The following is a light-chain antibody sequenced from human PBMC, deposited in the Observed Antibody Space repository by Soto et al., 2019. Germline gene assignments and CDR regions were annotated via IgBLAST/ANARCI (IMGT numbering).Light chain of an antibody. CDR3: QQLYSYPFT. Sequence: DLQLTQSPSFLSASVGDRVTITCRASQGISNHFAWYQQKPGKAPSLLIYQAPTLQSGAPSRCSSSQSWTELTLTLSSLQPEDFATYYCQQLYSYPFTVRPGTNVDVK. V-gene: IGKV1-9*01. CDR2: QAP. J-gene: IGKJ3*01. CDR1: QGISNH.